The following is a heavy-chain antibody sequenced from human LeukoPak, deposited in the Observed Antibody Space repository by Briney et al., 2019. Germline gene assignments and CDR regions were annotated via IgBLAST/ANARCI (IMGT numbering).Heavy chain of an antibody. CDR1: GFTFSNAW. CDR3: ARAYDFWSDPR. D-gene: IGHD3-3*01. J-gene: IGHJ4*02. CDR2: IKSKAHAETT. Sequence: GGSLRLSCAASGFTFSNAWMIWVRQAPGKGLEWVGRIKSKAHAETTDYAAPVEGRFTISRDDSKNTLYLQMNSLRAEDTAVYYCARAYDFWSDPRWGQGTLVTVSS. V-gene: IGHV3-15*01.